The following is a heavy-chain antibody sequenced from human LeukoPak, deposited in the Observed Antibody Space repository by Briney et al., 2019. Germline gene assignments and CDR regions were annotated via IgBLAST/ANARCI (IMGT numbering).Heavy chain of an antibody. CDR2: IYGNDDK. CDR1: GFSLNTTAVV. V-gene: IGHV2-5*01. CDR3: VHRTSVTSVDH. D-gene: IGHD4-17*01. J-gene: IGHJ4*02. Sequence: SGPTLVKPTQTLTLTCTFSGFSLNTTAVVVGWVRQPPGQALEWLTFIYGNDDKRYSASLESRLNITKDTSKTQVVLTMTDMDYVDTATYYCVHRTSVTSVDHWGQGTLVTVSS.